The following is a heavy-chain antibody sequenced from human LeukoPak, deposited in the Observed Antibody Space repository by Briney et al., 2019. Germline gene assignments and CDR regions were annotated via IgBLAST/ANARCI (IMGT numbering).Heavy chain of an antibody. Sequence: PGGSLRLSCAASGFTFSSYWMHWVRQAPGKGLVWVSRINSDGSSTSYADSVKGRFTISRDNAKNTLYLQMNSLRAEDTAVYYCARLDYYGSGSYYSDSWGQGTLVTVSS. V-gene: IGHV3-74*01. CDR3: ARLDYYGSGSYYSDS. CDR1: GFTFSSYW. D-gene: IGHD3-10*01. CDR2: INSDGSST. J-gene: IGHJ4*02.